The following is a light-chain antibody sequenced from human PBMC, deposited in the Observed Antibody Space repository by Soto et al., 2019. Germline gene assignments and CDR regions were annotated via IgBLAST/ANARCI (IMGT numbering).Light chain of an antibody. J-gene: IGLJ1*01. CDR3: SSYTSSNTRV. CDR1: SSDVGGYNY. CDR2: EVS. Sequence: QSVLTQPASVSGSPGQSITISCTGASSDVGGYNYVSWHQQHPGKAPKLMIYEVSNRPSGVSDRFSGSKSGDTASLTISGLQAEDEADYYFSSYTSSNTRVFGTGTKLTVL. V-gene: IGLV2-14*01.